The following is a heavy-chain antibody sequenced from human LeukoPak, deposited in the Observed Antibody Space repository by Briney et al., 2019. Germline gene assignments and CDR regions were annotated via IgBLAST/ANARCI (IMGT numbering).Heavy chain of an antibody. CDR2: ISSSSSSI. V-gene: IGHV3-48*02. CDR1: GFTFSSYE. D-gene: IGHD6-19*01. Sequence: PGGSLRLSCTASGFTFSSYEMNWVRQAPGKGLEWVSYISSSSSSIYYADSVKVRFTISRDNARNSLYLQMNSLRDEDTAVYYCARNPHSSGWYPLDYWGQGTLVTVSS. J-gene: IGHJ4*02. CDR3: ARNPHSSGWYPLDY.